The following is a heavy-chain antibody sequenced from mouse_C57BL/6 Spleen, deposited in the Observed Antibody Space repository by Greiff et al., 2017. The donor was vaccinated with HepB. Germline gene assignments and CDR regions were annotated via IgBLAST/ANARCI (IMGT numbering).Heavy chain of an antibody. D-gene: IGHD1-1*01. J-gene: IGHJ2*01. CDR1: GYTFTSYW. V-gene: IGHV1-69*01. Sequence: QVQLQQPGAELVMPGASVKLSCKASGYTFTSYWMHWVKQRPGQGLEWIGEIDPSDSYTNYNQKFKGKSTLTVDKSSSTAYMQLSSLTSEDSAVYYCARDWSYYGSSYRFDYWGQGTTLTVSS. CDR2: IDPSDSYT. CDR3: ARDWSYYGSSYRFDY.